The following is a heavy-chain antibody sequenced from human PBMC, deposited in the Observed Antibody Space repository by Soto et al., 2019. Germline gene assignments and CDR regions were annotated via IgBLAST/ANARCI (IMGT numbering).Heavy chain of an antibody. J-gene: IGHJ4*02. V-gene: IGHV3-23*01. Sequence: EVQLLESGGGLVQPGGSLRLSCAASGFTFSSYAMSWVRQAPWKGLEWVSAISGSGGSTYYADSVKGRFTISRDNSKNTLYLQMNSLRAEDTAVYYCAIHQHSSGWYYFDYWGQGTLVTVSS. CDR1: GFTFSSYA. CDR3: AIHQHSSGWYYFDY. D-gene: IGHD6-19*01. CDR2: ISGSGGST.